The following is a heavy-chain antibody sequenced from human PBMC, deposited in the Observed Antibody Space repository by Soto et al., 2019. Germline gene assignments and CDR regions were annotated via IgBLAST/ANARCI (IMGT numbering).Heavy chain of an antibody. Sequence: QVQLVQSGAEVKKPGSSVKVSCKASGGTFSNYAISWVRQAPGQGLEWMGGIIPIIGTANNPQKLQGRVTITADESTSTACMELSSLRSEEPAVYYCARGGISIAVAGTCAGMAVWGQG. CDR3: ARGGISIAVAGTCAGMAV. V-gene: IGHV1-69*01. CDR2: IIPIIGTA. D-gene: IGHD6-19*01. J-gene: IGHJ6*01. CDR1: GGTFSNYA.